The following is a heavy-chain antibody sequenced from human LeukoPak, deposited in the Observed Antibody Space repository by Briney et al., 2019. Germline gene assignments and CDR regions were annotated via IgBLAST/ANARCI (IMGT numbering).Heavy chain of an antibody. Sequence: GGSLRLSCAASGFTFSSYGMHWVRQAPGKGLEWVANIKQDGSEKYYVDSVKGRFTISRDNAKNSLYLQMNSLRAKDTAVYYCARVPSDSSGYYIYYYYHYMDVWGKGTTVTVSS. D-gene: IGHD3-22*01. J-gene: IGHJ6*03. CDR2: IKQDGSEK. CDR1: GFTFSSYG. V-gene: IGHV3-7*01. CDR3: ARVPSDSSGYYIYYYYHYMDV.